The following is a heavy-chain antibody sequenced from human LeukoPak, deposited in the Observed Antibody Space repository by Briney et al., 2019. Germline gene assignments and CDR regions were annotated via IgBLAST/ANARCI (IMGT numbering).Heavy chain of an antibody. CDR2: ISYDGSNK. CDR3: ARRGYSGYDYGMDV. D-gene: IGHD5-12*01. J-gene: IGHJ6*02. CDR1: GFTFSSYA. V-gene: IGHV3-30-3*01. Sequence: PGRSLRLSCAASGFTFSSYAMHWVRRAPGKGLEWVAVISYDGSNKYYADSVKGRFTISRDNSKNTLYLQMNSLRAEDTAVYYCARRGYSGYDYGMDVWGQGTTVTVSS.